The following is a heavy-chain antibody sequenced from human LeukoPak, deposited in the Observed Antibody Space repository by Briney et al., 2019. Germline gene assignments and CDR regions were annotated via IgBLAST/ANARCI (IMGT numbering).Heavy chain of an antibody. D-gene: IGHD1-26*01. J-gene: IGHJ4*02. CDR1: GYTFTSYD. CDR3: ARADSPGASYHY. Sequence: ASVKVSCKASGYTFTSYDINWVRQATGQGLEWMGWMNPNSGNTVYAQKFRGRVTITRSTSISTAYMELSSLRSQDTAVYYCARADSPGASYHYWGQGTLVTVSS. CDR2: MNPNSGNT. V-gene: IGHV1-8*03.